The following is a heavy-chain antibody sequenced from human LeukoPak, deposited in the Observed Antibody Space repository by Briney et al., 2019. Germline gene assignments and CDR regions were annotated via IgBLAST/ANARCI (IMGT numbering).Heavy chain of an antibody. CDR3: ARAGNVYDFWSGYLDY. D-gene: IGHD3-3*01. V-gene: IGHV1-69*05. CDR1: GGTFSSYA. J-gene: IGHJ4*02. Sequence: SVKVSCKASGGTFSSYAISWVRQAPGQGLEWMGGIIPIFGTANYAQKFQGRVTITTDESTSTAYMELSSLRSEDTAVCYCARAGNVYDFWSGYLDYWGQGTLVTVSS. CDR2: IIPIFGTA.